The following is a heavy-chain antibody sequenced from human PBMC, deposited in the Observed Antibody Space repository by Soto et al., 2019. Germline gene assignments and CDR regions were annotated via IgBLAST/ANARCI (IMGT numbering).Heavy chain of an antibody. CDR3: ARDQYYYDSSGYYYDQPMYYYYGMDV. D-gene: IGHD3-22*01. CDR2: INPSGGST. V-gene: IGHV1-46*01. Sequence: ASVKVSCKASGYTFTNYYIHWVRQAPGQGLEWIGIINPSGGSTTYAQKFQGRVTMTRDTSTSTVYMELSSLRSEDTAVYYCARDQYYYDSSGYYYDQPMYYYYGMDVWGQGTTVTVSS. J-gene: IGHJ6*02. CDR1: GYTFTNYY.